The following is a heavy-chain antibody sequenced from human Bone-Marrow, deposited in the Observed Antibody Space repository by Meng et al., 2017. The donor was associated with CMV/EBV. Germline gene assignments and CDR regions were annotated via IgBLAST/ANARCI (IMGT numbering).Heavy chain of an antibody. Sequence: ASVKVSCKVSGYTFTALSRHWVRQAPGKGLEWMGGFDPEDGEIMYAQKFQGRVTITADKSTSTAYMELSSLRSEDTAVYYCARSPVEMATITEYYYYGMDVWGQGTTVTVSS. CDR2: FDPEDGEI. J-gene: IGHJ6*02. D-gene: IGHD5-24*01. V-gene: IGHV1-24*01. CDR1: GYTFTALS. CDR3: ARSPVEMATITEYYYYGMDV.